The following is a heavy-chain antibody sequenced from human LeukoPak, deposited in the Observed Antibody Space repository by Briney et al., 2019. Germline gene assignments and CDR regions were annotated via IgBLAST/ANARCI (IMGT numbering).Heavy chain of an antibody. J-gene: IGHJ5*02. CDR1: GYTFTSYG. CDR2: ISAYNGNT. V-gene: IGHV1-18*01. CDR3: ARDVVVVVAATRSNWFDP. Sequence: ASVKVSCKASGYTFTSYGISWVRQAPGQGLEWMGWISAYNGNTNYAQKLQGRVTMTTDTSTSTAYMELRSLRSDDTAVYYCARDVVVVVAATRSNWFDPWGQGILVTVSS. D-gene: IGHD2-15*01.